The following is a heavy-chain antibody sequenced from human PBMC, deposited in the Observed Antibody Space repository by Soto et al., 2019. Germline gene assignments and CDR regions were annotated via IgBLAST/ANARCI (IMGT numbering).Heavy chain of an antibody. CDR3: ATSYGAFNYNYYGMAV. V-gene: IGHV5-51*01. J-gene: IGHJ6*02. D-gene: IGHD4-17*01. CDR1: GFSFSKYK. CDR2: INPGDSDT. Sequence: GESLKISCEGSGFSFSKYKIGWVRQMPGKGLERMGIINPGDSDTRYSPSFQGQVTISADKSISTAYLQWSTLKASDTATYYCATSYGAFNYNYYGMAVWGQGTTVTVSS.